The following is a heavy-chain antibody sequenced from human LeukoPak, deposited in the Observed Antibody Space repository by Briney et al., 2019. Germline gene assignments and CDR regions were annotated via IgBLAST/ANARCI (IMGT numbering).Heavy chain of an antibody. V-gene: IGHV4-34*01. CDR1: VGSPTVAF. CDR2: INHSGRT. D-gene: IGHD4-23*01. Sequence: LGAPCLTRAVSVGSPTVAFWSWICPPLREGLEWIGEINHSGRTKYNPSLKSRVTISVDTSKNQFSLKLSSVTAADTAVYYCARGDTVVGLGYWGQGTLVTVSS. J-gene: IGHJ4*02. CDR3: ARGDTVVGLGY.